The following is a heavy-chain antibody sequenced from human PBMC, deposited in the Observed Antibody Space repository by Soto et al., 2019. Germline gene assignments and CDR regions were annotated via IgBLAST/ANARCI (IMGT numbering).Heavy chain of an antibody. Sequence: SETLSLTCAVSGYSISSGYYWGWIRQPPGKGLEWIGSIYHSGSTYYNPSLKSRVTISVDTSKNQFSLKLSSVTAADTAVYYCARDQRGYSSGEWGQGTLVTVSS. D-gene: IGHD5-18*01. CDR3: ARDQRGYSSGE. CDR2: IYHSGST. V-gene: IGHV4-38-2*02. J-gene: IGHJ4*02. CDR1: GYSISSGYY.